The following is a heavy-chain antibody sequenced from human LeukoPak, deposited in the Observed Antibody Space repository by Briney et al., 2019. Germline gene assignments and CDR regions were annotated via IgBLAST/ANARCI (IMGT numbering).Heavy chain of an antibody. CDR3: AKTYWRFGERTLFDY. V-gene: IGHV3-74*01. D-gene: IGHD3-10*01. CDR2: INTDGSTT. Sequence: PGGSLRLSCAASGFTFSTYWMHWVRQAPGKGLVWVSRINTDGSTTGYADSVKGRFTISRDNAKNTLYLQMNSLRAEDTAVYYCAKTYWRFGERTLFDYWGQGTLVTVSS. J-gene: IGHJ4*02. CDR1: GFTFSTYW.